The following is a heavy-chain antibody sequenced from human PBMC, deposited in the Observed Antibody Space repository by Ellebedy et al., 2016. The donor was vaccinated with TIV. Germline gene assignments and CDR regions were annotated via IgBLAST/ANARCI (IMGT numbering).Heavy chain of an antibody. CDR1: GYTFTGYY. J-gene: IGHJ4*02. Sequence: AASVKVSCKASGYTFTGYYMHWVRQAPGQGLEWMGWINPNSGGTNYAQKFQGRVTMTRDTSISTAYMELSRLRSDDTAVYYCATNPSSGNSEYFDYWGQGTLVTVSS. V-gene: IGHV1-2*02. CDR3: ATNPSSGNSEYFDY. D-gene: IGHD3-10*01. CDR2: INPNSGGT.